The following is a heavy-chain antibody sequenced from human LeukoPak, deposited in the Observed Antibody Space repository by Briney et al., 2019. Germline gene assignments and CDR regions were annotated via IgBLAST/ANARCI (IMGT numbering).Heavy chain of an antibody. CDR1: GFTFSTYS. CDR2: ISRDSNYI. Sequence: PGGSLRLSCAASGFTFSTYSMNWVRQAPGKGLEWVSSISRDSNYIYYADSVKGRFTISRDNAKNSLYLQMNSLRAEDTAVYYCARSSAMANDYWGQGTLVTVSS. J-gene: IGHJ4*02. D-gene: IGHD5-18*01. V-gene: IGHV3-21*01. CDR3: ARSSAMANDY.